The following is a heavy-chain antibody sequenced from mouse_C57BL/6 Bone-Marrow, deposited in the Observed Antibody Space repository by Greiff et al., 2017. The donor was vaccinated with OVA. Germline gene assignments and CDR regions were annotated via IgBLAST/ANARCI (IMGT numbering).Heavy chain of an antibody. CDR1: GYTFTDYN. Sequence: EVKLVESGPELVKPGASVKIPCKASGYTFTDYNMDWVKQSHGKSLEWIGDINPNNGGTIYNQKFKGKATLTVDQSSSTAYMELRSLTSEDTAVYYCARSGPRDFDYWGQGTTLTVSS. CDR3: ARSGPRDFDY. CDR2: INPNNGGT. J-gene: IGHJ2*01. V-gene: IGHV1-18*01.